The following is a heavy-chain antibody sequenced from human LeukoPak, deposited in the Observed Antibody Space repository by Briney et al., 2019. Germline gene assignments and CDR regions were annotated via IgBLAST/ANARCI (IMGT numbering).Heavy chain of an antibody. D-gene: IGHD6-19*01. CDR2: IYNTETT. V-gene: IGHV4-61*05. CDR1: GDSISMSSYY. CDR3: ARHEGSTGWYKY. J-gene: IGHJ4*02. Sequence: SETLSLTCTVSGDSISMSSYYWSWIRQPPEKGLEWIGYIYNTETTNYNPSLKSRVTISVDTSKNQISLKLSSVTAADTAVYYCARHEGSTGWYKYWGQGTLVTASS.